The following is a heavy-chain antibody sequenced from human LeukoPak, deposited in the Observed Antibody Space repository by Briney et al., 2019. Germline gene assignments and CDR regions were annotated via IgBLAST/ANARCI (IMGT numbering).Heavy chain of an antibody. J-gene: IGHJ4*02. D-gene: IGHD3-22*01. CDR3: ARVVRHNYYDSSGYPDY. CDR1: GGSISSYY. V-gene: IGHV4-59*01. CDR2: IYYSGST. Sequence: PSETLSLTCTVSGGSISSYYWSWIRQPPGKGLEWIGYIYYSGSTNYSPSLKSRVTISVDTSKNQFSLKLSSVTAADTAVYYCARVVRHNYYDSSGYPDYWGQGTLVTVSS.